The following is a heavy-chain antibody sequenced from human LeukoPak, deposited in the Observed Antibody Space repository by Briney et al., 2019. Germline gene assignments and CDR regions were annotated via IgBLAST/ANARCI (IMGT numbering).Heavy chain of an antibody. CDR3: ASPSGGRYRDDALDI. V-gene: IGHV4-61*01. CDR2: ISYTGTT. D-gene: IGHD3-10*01. CDR1: GGSVSSGSYY. Sequence: SETLSLTCTVSGGSVSSGSYYWSWIRQPPGKRLEWIGYISYTGTTNYNPSLRSRVTISADMSKNQIFLKLNSVTAADTAVYHCASPSGGRYRDDALDIWGQGTMVTVSS. J-gene: IGHJ3*02.